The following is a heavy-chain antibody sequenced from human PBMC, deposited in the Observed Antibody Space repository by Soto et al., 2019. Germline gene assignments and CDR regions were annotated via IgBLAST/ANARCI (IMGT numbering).Heavy chain of an antibody. CDR2: ISAYNGNT. D-gene: IGHD3-3*01. Sequence: QVQLVQSGVEVKKPGDSVKVSCKASGYTFTSYGVSWVRQAPGQGLEWMGWISAYNGNTNYAQKLQGRVTMTTDTSTSTAYMALRSLRSDDTALYYFAGQPRFLGSANWFDPWGQGTLVTVSS. V-gene: IGHV1-18*01. J-gene: IGHJ5*02. CDR1: GYTFTSYG. CDR3: AGQPRFLGSANWFDP.